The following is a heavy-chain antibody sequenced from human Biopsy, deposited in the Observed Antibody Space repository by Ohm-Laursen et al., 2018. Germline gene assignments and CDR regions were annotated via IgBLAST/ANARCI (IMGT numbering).Heavy chain of an antibody. CDR3: SRRRELDYGDGAGTAWFDP. Sequence: SLRLSCAAPGFTFSNYSIHWVRQAPGRGLEWVAFISSDGSSKYYADSVKGRFTISRDSAKNTLYLQMNSLRAEDTALYYCSRRRELDYGDGAGTAWFDPWGQGTLVTVSS. CDR2: ISSDGSSK. V-gene: IGHV3-30*03. J-gene: IGHJ5*02. CDR1: GFTFSNYS. D-gene: IGHD4-17*01.